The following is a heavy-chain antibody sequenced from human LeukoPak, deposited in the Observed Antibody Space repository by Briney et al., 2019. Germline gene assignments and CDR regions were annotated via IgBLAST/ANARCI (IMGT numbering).Heavy chain of an antibody. CDR3: ARDGRDGYNFVFDI. J-gene: IGHJ3*02. CDR1: GGSVSSGNYY. Sequence: SETLSLTCTVSGGSVSSGNYYWSWIRQPPGKGLEWIGYIYYSGSTNYNPSLKSRVTISVDTPKNQFSLKLSSVTAADTAVYYCARDGRDGYNFVFDIWGQGTMVTVSS. CDR2: IYYSGST. V-gene: IGHV4-61*01. D-gene: IGHD5-24*01.